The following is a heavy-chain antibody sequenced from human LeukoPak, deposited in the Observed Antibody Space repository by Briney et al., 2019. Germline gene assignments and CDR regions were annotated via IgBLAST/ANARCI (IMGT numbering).Heavy chain of an antibody. Sequence: GGSLRLSCAASGFAVIDNYMNWVRQAPGKGLEWVAVIYSGGNTYYADSVAGRFTISRDTATNTVYPQMNSLRADDTAVYYCAREDSGYGLHLDYWGQGTLVTVSS. D-gene: IGHD5-12*01. CDR1: GFAVIDNY. J-gene: IGHJ4*02. CDR2: IYSGGNT. CDR3: AREDSGYGLHLDY. V-gene: IGHV3-66*01.